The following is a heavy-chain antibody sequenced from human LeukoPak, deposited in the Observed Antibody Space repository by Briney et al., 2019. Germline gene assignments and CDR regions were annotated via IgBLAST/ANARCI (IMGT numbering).Heavy chain of an antibody. D-gene: IGHD6-19*01. J-gene: IGHJ5*02. V-gene: IGHV4-39*07. CDR3: ARIQWLVQCWFDP. Sequence: GSLRLSCAASGFTFSSYEMNWVRQPPGKGLEWIGSIYYSGSTYYNPSLKSRVTISVDTSKNQFSLKLSSVTAADTAVYYCARIQWLVQCWFDPWGQGTLVTVSS. CDR1: GFTFSSYE. CDR2: IYYSGST.